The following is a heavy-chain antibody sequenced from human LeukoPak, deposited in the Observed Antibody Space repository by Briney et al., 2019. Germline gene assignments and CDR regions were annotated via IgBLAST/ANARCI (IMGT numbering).Heavy chain of an antibody. CDR2: ISETAGST. D-gene: IGHD3-10*01. CDR3: ARDWSVVGFGDPLKHSMDV. CDR1: GFTFSHYA. J-gene: IGHJ6*02. Sequence: GGSLRLSCAASGFTFSHYAMSWVRQSPGKGLEWVSAISETAGSTYYSASMRGRFTISRATSKNTTYMDINSPTAENAAVYFCARDWSVVGFGDPLKHSMDVGDQGTRSPSP. V-gene: IGHV3-23*01.